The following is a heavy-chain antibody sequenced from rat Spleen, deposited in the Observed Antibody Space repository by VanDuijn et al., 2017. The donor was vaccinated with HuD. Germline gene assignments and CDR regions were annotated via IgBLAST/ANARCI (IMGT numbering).Heavy chain of an antibody. Sequence: EVQLVESGGGLVQPGRSLKLSCAASGFTFSDYNMAWVRQAPTKGLEWVASISTGGDTTHYRDSVKGRFTISRDIAKSILFLEMDSLRSEDTATYYCARRHYGYTDYFDYWGQGVMVTVSS. J-gene: IGHJ2*01. CDR2: ISTGGDTT. D-gene: IGHD1-4*01. CDR1: GFTFSDYN. CDR3: ARRHYGYTDYFDY. V-gene: IGHV5-25*01.